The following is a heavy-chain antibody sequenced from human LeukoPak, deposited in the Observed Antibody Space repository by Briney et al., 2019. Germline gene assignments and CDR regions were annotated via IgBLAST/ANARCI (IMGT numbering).Heavy chain of an antibody. CDR1: GFTVSSNS. CDR2: IYSGNT. CDR3: ARRAGAYSHPYDY. V-gene: IGHV3-53*01. Sequence: GGSLRLSCTVCGFTVSSNSMSWARQAPGKGLEWVSFIYSGNTHYSDAVRDRLTIPRDNSKNILYLQMNSLRAEDTAVYYCARRAGAYSHPYDYWGQGTLVTVSS. J-gene: IGHJ4*02. D-gene: IGHD4/OR15-4a*01.